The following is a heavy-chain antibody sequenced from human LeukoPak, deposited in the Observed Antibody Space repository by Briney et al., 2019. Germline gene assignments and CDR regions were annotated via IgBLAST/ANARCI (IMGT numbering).Heavy chain of an antibody. CDR2: ISYDGSNK. CDR1: GFTFSSYG. V-gene: IGHV3-30*18. CDR3: AKDFGFSDTAMV. Sequence: PGRSLRLSCAASGFTFSSYGMHWVRQAPGKGLEWVAVISYDGSNKYYADSVKGRFTISRDNSKNTLYLQMNSLRAEDTAVYYCAKDFGFSDTAMVWGQGTLVTVSS. D-gene: IGHD5-18*01. J-gene: IGHJ4*02.